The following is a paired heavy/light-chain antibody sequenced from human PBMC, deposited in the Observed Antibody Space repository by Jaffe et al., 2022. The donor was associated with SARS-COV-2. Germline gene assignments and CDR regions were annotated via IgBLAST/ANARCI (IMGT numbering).Heavy chain of an antibody. V-gene: IGHV2-5*02. J-gene: IGHJ4*02. CDR1: GFSLTTSRVG. CDR2: VYWDDDK. D-gene: IGHD2-15*01. CDR3: AKGNRIDALND. Sequence: QITLRESGPTLVKPTQTLTLTCTFSGFSLTTSRVGVAWIRQPPGKALEWLALVYWDDDKHYSPSLKNRVTITKDTSTNQVVLTLTNVDPVDTAAYYCAKGNRIDALNDWGQGILVTVSS.
Light chain of an antibody. J-gene: IGKJ1*01. CDR2: FAS. CDR3: LQTYNTPWT. CDR1: QNIYNY. Sequence: DIQVTQSPASLSASVGDRVTITCRANQNIYNYISWFQQRPGKVPKLLIFFASRLQEGVPSRFSGSGSETDYTLTINSLQPDDFATYFCLQTYNTPWTFGQGTRIDIK. V-gene: IGKV1-39*01.